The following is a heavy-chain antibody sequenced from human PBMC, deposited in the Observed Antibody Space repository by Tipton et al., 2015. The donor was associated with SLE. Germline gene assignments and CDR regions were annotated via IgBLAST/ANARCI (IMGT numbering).Heavy chain of an antibody. CDR2: IYHSGNT. CDR3: ARDREFLWYETVGDAFEH. V-gene: IGHV4-38-2*02. J-gene: IGHJ3*01. CDR1: GYSISSGYY. Sequence: TLSLTCAVSGYSISSGYYWGWIRQPPGKGLEWIGSIYHSGNTYYNPSLKNRVTMSIDTSKNQFSLKLTSVTAADSAVYFCARDREFLWYETVGDAFEHWGQGKMVTVSS. D-gene: IGHD6-13*01.